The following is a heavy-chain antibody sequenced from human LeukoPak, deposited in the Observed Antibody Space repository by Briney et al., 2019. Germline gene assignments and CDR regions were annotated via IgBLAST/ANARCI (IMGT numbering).Heavy chain of an antibody. D-gene: IGHD3-22*01. J-gene: IGHJ6*02. CDR1: GFTFSDYY. CDR2: ISGSGGST. CDR3: AKDLGYYDSSGYYSDYYYGMDV. V-gene: IGHV3-23*01. Sequence: GGSLRLSCAASGFTFSDYYMSWIRQAPGKGLEWVSAISGSGGSTYYADSVKGRFTISRDNSKNTLYLQMNSLRAEDTAVYYCAKDLGYYDSSGYYSDYYYGMDVWGQGTTVTVSS.